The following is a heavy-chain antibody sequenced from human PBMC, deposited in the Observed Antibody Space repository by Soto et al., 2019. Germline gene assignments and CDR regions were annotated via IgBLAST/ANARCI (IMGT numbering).Heavy chain of an antibody. J-gene: IGHJ5*02. Sequence: GGSLRLSCAASGFTFSNAWINWVRQAPGKGLEWVSSISSSSSYIYYADSVKGRFTISRDNAKNSLYLQMNSLRAEDTAVYYCARVLSIVATIRGSWFDPWGQGTLVTVSS. CDR1: GFTFSNAW. CDR2: ISSSSSYI. D-gene: IGHD5-12*01. CDR3: ARVLSIVATIRGSWFDP. V-gene: IGHV3-21*01.